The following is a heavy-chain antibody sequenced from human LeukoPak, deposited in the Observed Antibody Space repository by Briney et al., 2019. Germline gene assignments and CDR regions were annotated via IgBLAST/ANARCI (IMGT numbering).Heavy chain of an antibody. CDR3: ATTHCSGGSCYSGIYFQH. J-gene: IGHJ1*01. CDR2: INHSGST. D-gene: IGHD2-15*01. Sequence: SETLSLTCAVYGGSFSGYYWSWIRQPPGKGLEWIGEINHSGSTNYNPSLKSRVTISVDTSKNQFSLKLSSVTAADTAVYYCATTHCSGGSCYSGIYFQHWGQGTLVTVSS. CDR1: GGSFSGYY. V-gene: IGHV4-34*01.